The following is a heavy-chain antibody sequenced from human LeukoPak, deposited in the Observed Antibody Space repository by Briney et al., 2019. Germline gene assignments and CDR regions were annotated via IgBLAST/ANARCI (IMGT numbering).Heavy chain of an antibody. Sequence: GESLKISCKGSGYSFTNYWISWVRQMPGRALEWMGRIDPSDSYTNYSPSFQGQVTISADKSISTAYLQWSSLKASDTAMYYCARQGITMVRGVNYYYYYGMDVWGQGTTVTVSS. D-gene: IGHD3-10*01. CDR3: ARQGITMVRGVNYYYYYGMDV. J-gene: IGHJ6*02. V-gene: IGHV5-10-1*04. CDR1: GYSFTNYW. CDR2: IDPSDSYT.